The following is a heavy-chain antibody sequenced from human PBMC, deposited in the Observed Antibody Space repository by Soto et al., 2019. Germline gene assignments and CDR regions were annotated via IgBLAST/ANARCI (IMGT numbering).Heavy chain of an antibody. J-gene: IGHJ6*03. Sequence: GGSLRLSCAASGFTFSDYYMSWIRQAPGKGLEWVSYISSSGSTIYYADSVKGRFTISRDNAKNSLYLQMNSLRAEDTAVYYCARRDDPVLRFLEWSPRDYYYYYMDVWGKGTTVTVSS. CDR1: GFTFSDYY. V-gene: IGHV3-11*01. D-gene: IGHD3-3*01. CDR3: ARRDDPVLRFLEWSPRDYYYYYMDV. CDR2: ISSSGSTI.